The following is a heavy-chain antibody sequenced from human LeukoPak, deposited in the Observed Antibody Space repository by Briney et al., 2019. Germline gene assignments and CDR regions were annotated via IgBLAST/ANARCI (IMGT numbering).Heavy chain of an antibody. Sequence: ASVKVSCKASGYTFTSYGISWVRQAPGQGLEWMGIINPSDGTTSYAQKFQGRVTMTRDTSTSTVYMELSSLRSEDTAVYYCARAPANKYDSRLPEDYWGQGTLVTVSS. D-gene: IGHD3-22*01. V-gene: IGHV1-46*01. CDR1: GYTFTSYG. CDR3: ARAPANKYDSRLPEDY. J-gene: IGHJ4*02. CDR2: INPSDGTT.